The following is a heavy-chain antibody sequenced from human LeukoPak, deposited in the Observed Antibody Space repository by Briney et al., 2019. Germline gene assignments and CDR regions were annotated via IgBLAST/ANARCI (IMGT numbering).Heavy chain of an antibody. J-gene: IGHJ5*02. CDR1: GGSISSYN. CDR3: AREGYGDYVAWFDP. V-gene: IGHV4-4*07. CDR2: IYTSGST. D-gene: IGHD4-17*01. Sequence: SETLSHTCTVSGGSISSYNWSWIRQPAGKGLEWIGRIYTSGSTNYNPSLKSRVTMSVDTSKNQFSLKLSSVTAADTAVYYCAREGYGDYVAWFDPWGQGTLVTVSS.